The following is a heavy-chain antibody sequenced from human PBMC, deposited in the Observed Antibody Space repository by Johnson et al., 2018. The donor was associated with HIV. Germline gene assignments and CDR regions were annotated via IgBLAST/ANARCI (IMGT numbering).Heavy chain of an antibody. V-gene: IGHV3-23*04. J-gene: IGHJ3*02. D-gene: IGHD4-23*01. CDR3: AKSKLPDLVLDI. CDR1: GFTFSSYW. CDR2: ISGSGGST. Sequence: VQLVESGGGLVQPGGSLRLSCAASGFTFSSYWMSWVRQAPGKGLEWVSAISGSGGSTYYADSVKGRFTISRDNFKNTLYLQMNSLRGEDTAVYYCAKSKLPDLVLDIWGQGTVVTVSS.